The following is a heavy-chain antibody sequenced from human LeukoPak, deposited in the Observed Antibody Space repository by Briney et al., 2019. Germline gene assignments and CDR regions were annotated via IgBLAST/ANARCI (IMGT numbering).Heavy chain of an antibody. CDR3: ARGSRDGYNFWAYYYYGMDV. CDR1: GYTFTSYD. D-gene: IGHD5-24*01. V-gene: IGHV1-8*01. J-gene: IGHJ6*02. Sequence: ASVKVSRKASGYTFTSYDINWVRQATGQGLEWMGWMNPNSGNTGYAQKFQGRVTMTRNTSIGTAYMELSSLRSEDTAVYYCARGSRDGYNFWAYYYYGMDVWGQGTTVTVSS. CDR2: MNPNSGNT.